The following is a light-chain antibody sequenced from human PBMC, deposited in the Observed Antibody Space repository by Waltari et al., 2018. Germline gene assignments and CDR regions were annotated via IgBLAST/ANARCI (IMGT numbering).Light chain of an antibody. CDR3: QQYDTYPLT. CDR1: QNIKTW. CDR2: KAS. V-gene: IGKV1-5*03. Sequence: DIQMSQSPSTLSDSIGDRVTITCRASQNIKTWVAWYQQKPGKAPKFLVYKASTLDSGVPSRFSGSGSGTEFTLTISSLQPDDFATYYCQQYDTYPLTFGGGTKVEIK. J-gene: IGKJ4*01.